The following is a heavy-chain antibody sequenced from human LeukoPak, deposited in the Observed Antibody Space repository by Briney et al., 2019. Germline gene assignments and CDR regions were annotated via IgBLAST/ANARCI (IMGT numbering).Heavy chain of an antibody. CDR2: LYNDAFDSAT. Sequence: GGSLRLSCVGSGFTVSSSFMSWVRQAPGKGLEWVSNLYNDAFDSATHYADSVKGRFTISRDNSQNTLYLQMHSLRAEDTAVYYCAKVCLLNVYSPASWGQGTLVTVSS. CDR3: AKVCLLNVYSPAS. V-gene: IGHV3-53*01. D-gene: IGHD3-16*01. CDR1: GFTVSSSF. J-gene: IGHJ5*02.